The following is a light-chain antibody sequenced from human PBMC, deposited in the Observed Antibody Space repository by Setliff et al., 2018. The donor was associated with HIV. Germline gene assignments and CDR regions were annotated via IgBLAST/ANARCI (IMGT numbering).Light chain of an antibody. J-gene: IGLJ1*01. CDR2: DVT. CDR3: SSYAITNTLP. Sequence: QSVLTQPRSVSGSPGQSVTISCAGTSSDVGLYNYVSWYQQHPGKAPKLIIYDVTQRPSGVPDRFSGSKSGNTASLTISGLQAEDEADYYCSSYAITNTLPFGTGTKV. CDR1: SSDVGLYNY. V-gene: IGLV2-11*01.